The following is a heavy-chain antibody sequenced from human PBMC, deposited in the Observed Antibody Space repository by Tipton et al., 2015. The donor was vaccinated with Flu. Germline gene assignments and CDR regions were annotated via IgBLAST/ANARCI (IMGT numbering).Heavy chain of an antibody. CDR3: ARDPEGAASAQSLDI. D-gene: IGHD1-26*01. Sequence: QSGAEVKKPGASVKVSCKASGYTFTTYYVHWVRQAPGQGLEWMGGIIPIFGMANYAQKFQGRVTITADESTSTAYMELSSLRSEDTAVYYCARDPEGAASAQSLDIWGQGTMVTVSS. CDR1: GYTFTTYY. V-gene: IGHV1-69*13. CDR2: IIPIFGMA. J-gene: IGHJ3*02.